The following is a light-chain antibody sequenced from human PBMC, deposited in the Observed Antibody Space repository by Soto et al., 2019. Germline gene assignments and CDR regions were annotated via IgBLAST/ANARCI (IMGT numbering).Light chain of an antibody. V-gene: IGLV2-11*01. CDR2: EAT. CDR3: ISYKTDDPFL. Sequence: QSALTQPRSVSGSPGQSVTISCTGSRNDVGGYNFVSWYQQHPGKATKLIIFEATNRPSGVSNRFSGSKSGITASLTISELQADDEAEYFCISYKTDDPFLFGTGTKVTVL. CDR1: RNDVGGYNF. J-gene: IGLJ1*01.